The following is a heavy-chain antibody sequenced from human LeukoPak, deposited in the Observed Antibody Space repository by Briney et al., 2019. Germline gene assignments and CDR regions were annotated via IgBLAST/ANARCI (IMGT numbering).Heavy chain of an antibody. J-gene: IGHJ5*02. D-gene: IGHD1-1*01. Sequence: SVKVSCKASGYTFTSYYMHWVRQAPGQGLEWMGGIIPIFGTANYAQKFQGRVTITADESTSTAYMELSSLRSEDTAVYYCARAEPPFGTTGTTPWFDPWGQGTLVTVSS. CDR3: ARAEPPFGTTGTTPWFDP. V-gene: IGHV1-69*13. CDR2: IIPIFGTA. CDR1: GYTFTSYY.